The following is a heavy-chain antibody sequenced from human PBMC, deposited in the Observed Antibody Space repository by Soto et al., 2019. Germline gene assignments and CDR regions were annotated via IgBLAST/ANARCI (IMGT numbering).Heavy chain of an antibody. V-gene: IGHV2-70*11. Sequence: GSGPTLVNPTQTLSLTCTFSGLSLSTRGMCGSWFRQPPAKALEWLARIDWDDDKYYSTSLKSRLTISKDTSKNQVVLTMTNMDPVDTATFYCARFSYYDSTDYYYFDYWGQGTLVTVSS. D-gene: IGHD3-22*01. CDR1: GLSLSTRGMC. CDR3: ARFSYYDSTDYYYFDY. CDR2: IDWDDDK. J-gene: IGHJ4*02.